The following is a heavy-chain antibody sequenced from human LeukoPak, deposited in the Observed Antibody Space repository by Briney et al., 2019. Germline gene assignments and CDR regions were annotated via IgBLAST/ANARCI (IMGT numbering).Heavy chain of an antibody. V-gene: IGHV4-39*01. CDR2: IYYSGST. CDR1: GGSISSSSYS. J-gene: IGHJ4*02. Sequence: SETLSLTCTVSGGSISSSSYSWGWIRQPPGKGLEWIGSIYYSGSTYYNPSLKSRVTISVDTSKNQFSLKLSSVTAADTAVYYCARLILLAVAGMGDYWGQGTLVTVSS. D-gene: IGHD6-19*01. CDR3: ARLILLAVAGMGDY.